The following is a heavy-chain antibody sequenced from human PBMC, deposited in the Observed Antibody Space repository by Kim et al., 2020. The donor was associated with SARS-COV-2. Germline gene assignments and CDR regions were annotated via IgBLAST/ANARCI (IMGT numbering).Heavy chain of an antibody. Sequence: SQTLSLTCAISGDSVSSNSAAWNWIRQSPSRGLEWLGRTYYRSKWDNDYAVSVKSRISISPDTSKNQFSLQLNSVTADDTAVYYCARSIAAVGTNWFDPWGQGTLVTVSS. J-gene: IGHJ5*02. V-gene: IGHV6-1*01. CDR2: TYYRSKWDN. CDR3: ARSIAAVGTNWFDP. CDR1: GDSVSSNSAA. D-gene: IGHD6-13*01.